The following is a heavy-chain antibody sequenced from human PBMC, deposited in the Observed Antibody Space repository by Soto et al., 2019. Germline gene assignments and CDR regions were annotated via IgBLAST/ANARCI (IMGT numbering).Heavy chain of an antibody. CDR3: AKTPWERYYSDDFGY. CDR1: GFIFSSYG. J-gene: IGHJ4*02. CDR2: IPYDGSDK. D-gene: IGHD3-22*01. V-gene: IGHV3-30*18. Sequence: QVQLVESGGGVVQPGRSLRLSCAASGFIFSSYGIHWVRQAPGKGLEWVASIPYDGSDKYYADSVKGRFTISRDNSKVTLYLQMGSLRPEDTALYYCAKTPWERYYSDDFGYWGQGALVTVSS.